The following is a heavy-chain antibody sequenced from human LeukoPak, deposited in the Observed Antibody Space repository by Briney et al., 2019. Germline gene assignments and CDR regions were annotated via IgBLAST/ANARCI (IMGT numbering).Heavy chain of an antibody. CDR2: IYSGGST. J-gene: IGHJ5*02. V-gene: IGHV3-53*01. CDR1: GFTFSSYG. Sequence: RSLRLSCAASGFTFSSYGMHWVRQAPGEGLEWVSVIYSGGSTYYADSVKGRFTISRDNSKNTLYLQMNSLRAEDTAVYYCARGARPDWFDPWGQGTLVTVSS. CDR3: ARGARPDWFDP.